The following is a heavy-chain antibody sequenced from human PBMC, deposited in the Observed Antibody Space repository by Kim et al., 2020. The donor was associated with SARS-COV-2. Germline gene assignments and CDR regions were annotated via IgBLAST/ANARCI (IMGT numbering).Heavy chain of an antibody. Sequence: GGSLRLSCAASGFTFGDYAMHWVRQAPGKGLEWVSGISWNSGSIGYADSVKGRFTISRDNAKNSLYLQMNSLRAEDTALYYCAKDPWRYEQQLQVYGMDVWGQGTTVTVSS. CDR1: GFTFGDYA. D-gene: IGHD6-13*01. CDR2: ISWNSGSI. CDR3: AKDPWRYEQQLQVYGMDV. V-gene: IGHV3-9*01. J-gene: IGHJ6*02.